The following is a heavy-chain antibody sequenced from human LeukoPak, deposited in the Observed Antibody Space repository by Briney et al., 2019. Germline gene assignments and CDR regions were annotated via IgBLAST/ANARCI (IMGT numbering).Heavy chain of an antibody. CDR1: GFVFSNYA. D-gene: IGHD1-26*01. V-gene: IGHV3-23*01. CDR3: AKDRPLSGEPLMGVFDY. CDR2: ISGSGGGT. J-gene: IGHJ4*02. Sequence: GGSLRLSCAASGFVFSNYAMSWVRQAPGKGLEWVSAISGSGGGTYYADSVKGRFTISRDNSKNTLYLQMNSLRAEDTAVYYCAKDRPLSGEPLMGVFDYWGQGTLVTVSS.